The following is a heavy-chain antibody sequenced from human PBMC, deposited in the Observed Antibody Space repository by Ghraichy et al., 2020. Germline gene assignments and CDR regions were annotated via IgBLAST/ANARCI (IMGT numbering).Heavy chain of an antibody. Sequence: GGSLRLSCAASGFTFSSNGMHWVRQAPGKGLEWVAVISNDGSNTYYEDSVKGRFTVSRDNSKNTLYLQMNDLRAEDTAVYYCAKASYDSSTNYWGRFEDYWGQGTLVTVSS. J-gene: IGHJ4*02. V-gene: IGHV3-30*18. CDR3: AKASYDSSTNYWGRFEDY. CDR1: GFTFSSNG. CDR2: ISNDGSNT. D-gene: IGHD3-22*01.